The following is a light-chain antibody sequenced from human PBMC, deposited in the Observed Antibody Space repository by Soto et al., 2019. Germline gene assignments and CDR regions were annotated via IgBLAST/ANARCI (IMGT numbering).Light chain of an antibody. Sequence: AIRMTQSPSSFSASTGDRVTITCRASQGISSYLAWYQQKPGKAPKLLIYAASTLQSGVPSRFSGSGSVTDVTLTISCLQSEDFATYYWQQYYSYPQTFGQGTKVEIK. CDR1: QGISSY. CDR3: QQYYSYPQT. CDR2: AAS. V-gene: IGKV1-8*01. J-gene: IGKJ1*01.